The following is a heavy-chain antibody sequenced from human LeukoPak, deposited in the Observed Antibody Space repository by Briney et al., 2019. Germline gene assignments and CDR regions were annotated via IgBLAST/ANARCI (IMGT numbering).Heavy chain of an antibody. V-gene: IGHV3-74*03. Sequence: PGGSLRLSCAASGFSFSSYWMHWVRQAPGKGLVWVARISPDGSSALSADSVRGRFTISRDNADNTLYLQLNSLRAEDTAVYYWARVSFCPCCHFDYWGKGTLVTVSS. CDR2: ISPDGSSA. J-gene: IGHJ4*02. CDR3: ARVSFCPCCHFDY. D-gene: IGHD2/OR15-2a*01. CDR1: GFSFSSYW.